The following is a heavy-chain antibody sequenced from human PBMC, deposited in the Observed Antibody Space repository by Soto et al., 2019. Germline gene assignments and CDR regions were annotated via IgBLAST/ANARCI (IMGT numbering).Heavy chain of an antibody. CDR1: GFTFSSYA. V-gene: IGHV3-23*01. D-gene: IGHD5-12*01. CDR2: ISGSGGST. CDR3: AKDVRAGKNRGYSGYDFDY. Sequence: GGSLRLSCAASGFTFSSYAMSWVRQAPGKGLEWVSDISGSGGSTYYADSVKGRFTISRDNSKNTLYLQMNSLRAEDTAVYYCAKDVRAGKNRGYSGYDFDYWGQGTLVTVSS. J-gene: IGHJ4*02.